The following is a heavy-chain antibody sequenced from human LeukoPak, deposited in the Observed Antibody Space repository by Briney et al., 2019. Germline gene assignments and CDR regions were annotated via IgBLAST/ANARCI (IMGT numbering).Heavy chain of an antibody. CDR3: AFGGGMVVTVDY. Sequence: SETLSLTCTIPGGSIISYYWSRIRQPPGKVLEWIGYIYCSGSTNYDPSLKSRVIISVDASKNQFSLKLSSGTAAGTAVYYCAFGGGMVVTVDYWGQGTLVTVSS. CDR2: IYCSGST. CDR1: GGSIISYY. D-gene: IGHD4-23*01. J-gene: IGHJ4*02. V-gene: IGHV4-59*01.